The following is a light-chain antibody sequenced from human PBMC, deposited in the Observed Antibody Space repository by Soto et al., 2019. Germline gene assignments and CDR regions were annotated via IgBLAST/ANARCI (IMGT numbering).Light chain of an antibody. CDR1: SGHSSYD. CDR2: VNSDGSH. V-gene: IGLV4-69*01. J-gene: IGLJ3*02. Sequence: QSVLTQSPSASASLGASVTLTCTLSSGHSSYDIVWHQQQPEKGPRYLMKVNSDGSHSKGDGIPDRFSGSSSGTERYHSISSLQSEDEADYYCQTWGTGNWVFGGGTQLTVL. CDR3: QTWGTGNWV.